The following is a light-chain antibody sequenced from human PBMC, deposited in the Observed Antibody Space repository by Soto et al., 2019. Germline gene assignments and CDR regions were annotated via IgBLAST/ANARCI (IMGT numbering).Light chain of an antibody. CDR1: SSDSGSYNL. V-gene: IGLV2-23*02. Sequence: QSALTQPASVSGSPGQSITISCTGTSSDSGSYNLVSWYQQHPGKAPKLIIYEVSKRPSGVSDRFSGSKSGTTASLTVSGLQAEDEADYYCSCPRGNTHVLFGGGTKLTVL. CDR3: CSCPRGNTHVL. CDR2: EVS. J-gene: IGLJ2*01.